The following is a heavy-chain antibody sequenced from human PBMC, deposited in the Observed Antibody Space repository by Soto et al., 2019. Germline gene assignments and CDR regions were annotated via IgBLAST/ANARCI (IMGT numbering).Heavy chain of an antibody. D-gene: IGHD3-22*01. J-gene: IGHJ3*02. CDR1: GFTFSSYW. Sequence: GGSLRLSCAASGFTFSSYWMHWVRQAPGKGLVWVSRINSDGSSTSYADSVKGRFTISRDNAKNTLYLQMNSLRAEDTAVYYCARGTIQAERGLTHYYDSSGYPGGAFDIWGQGTMVTVSS. V-gene: IGHV3-74*01. CDR2: INSDGSST. CDR3: ARGTIQAERGLTHYYDSSGYPGGAFDI.